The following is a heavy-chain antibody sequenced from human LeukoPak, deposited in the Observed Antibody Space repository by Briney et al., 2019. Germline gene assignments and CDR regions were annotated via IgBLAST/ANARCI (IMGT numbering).Heavy chain of an antibody. V-gene: IGHV3-48*02. Sequence: GGSLRLSCAASGFTFSGSNMNWGRQAPGKGLEWVSYISSSSSIMFYADSAKGRFTISRDNAKNSLFLQLNSLRDEDTAIYYCARVRSGYYFDYWGQGTLVSVAP. D-gene: IGHD3-22*01. J-gene: IGHJ4*02. CDR1: GFTFSGSN. CDR3: ARVRSGYYFDY. CDR2: ISSSSSIM.